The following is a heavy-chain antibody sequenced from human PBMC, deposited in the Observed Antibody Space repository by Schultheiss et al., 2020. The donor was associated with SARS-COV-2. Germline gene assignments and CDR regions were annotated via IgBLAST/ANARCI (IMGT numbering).Heavy chain of an antibody. CDR1: GGSISSYY. V-gene: IGHV4-34*01. Sequence: SETLSLTCTVSGGSISSYYWSWIRQPPGKGLEWIGEINHSGSTNYNPSLKSRVTISVDTSKNQFSLKLSSVTAADTAVYYCARGGATRWFDPWGQGTLVTVSS. CDR2: INHSGST. J-gene: IGHJ5*02. CDR3: ARGGATRWFDP.